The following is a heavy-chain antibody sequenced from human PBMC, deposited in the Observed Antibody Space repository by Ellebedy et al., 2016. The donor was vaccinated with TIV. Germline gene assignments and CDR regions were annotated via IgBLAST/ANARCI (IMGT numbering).Heavy chain of an antibody. J-gene: IGHJ4*02. D-gene: IGHD3-10*01. CDR1: GYSFNSYG. CDR3: ATSVNYGSATYSYYFDS. V-gene: IGHV1-18*01. Sequence: AASVKVSCKASGYSFNSYGLNWARQAPGQGLEWLGWISGYRTQTKYAEEVQDRLTLTKDTSTSTAYMELNSLTSDDTALYFCATSVNYGSATYSYYFDSWGQGTLVTVSA. CDR2: ISGYRTQT.